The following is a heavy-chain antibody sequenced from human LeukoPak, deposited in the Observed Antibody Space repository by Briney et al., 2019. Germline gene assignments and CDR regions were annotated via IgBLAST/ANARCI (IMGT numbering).Heavy chain of an antibody. D-gene: IGHD2-21*02. J-gene: IGHJ4*02. V-gene: IGHV4-59*01. Sequence: SETLSLTCTVSGVSISSYHWTWIRQPPGEGLEWIGHIYNSGNTNYNPSLRGRVTISLDTSKNQVSLKLSSVTAADTAMYYCARKGGDGWGQGTLVTVSS. CDR1: GVSISSYH. CDR3: ARKGGDG. CDR2: IYNSGNT.